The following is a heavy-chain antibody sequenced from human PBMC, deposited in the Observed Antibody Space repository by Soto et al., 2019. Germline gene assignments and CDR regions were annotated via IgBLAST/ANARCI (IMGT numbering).Heavy chain of an antibody. CDR1: GFTFSSYA. Sequence: QVQLVESGGGVVQPGRSLRLSCAASGFTFSSYAMHWVRQAPGKGLAWVAVISYDGSNKYYADSVKGRFTISRDNSKNTLYVHMNSLRAEDTAVYYCARESEQWLNNRAEYFQHWGQGTLVTVSS. CDR3: ARESEQWLNNRAEYFQH. V-gene: IGHV3-30-3*01. D-gene: IGHD6-19*01. CDR2: ISYDGSNK. J-gene: IGHJ1*01.